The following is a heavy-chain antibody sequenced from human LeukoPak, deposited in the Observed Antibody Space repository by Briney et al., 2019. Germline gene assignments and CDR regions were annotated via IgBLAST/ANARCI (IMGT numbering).Heavy chain of an antibody. Sequence: SETLSLTCTVSGGSISSSRYYWGWIREPPGTGLEWIGSIYYSGSTYYTPSLKSRVTISIDTSKNQFSLKLSSVTAADTAVYYCARRGGSFDYWGQGTLVTVSS. J-gene: IGHJ4*02. V-gene: IGHV4-39*01. D-gene: IGHD3-16*01. CDR1: GGSISSSRYY. CDR2: IYYSGST. CDR3: ARRGGSFDY.